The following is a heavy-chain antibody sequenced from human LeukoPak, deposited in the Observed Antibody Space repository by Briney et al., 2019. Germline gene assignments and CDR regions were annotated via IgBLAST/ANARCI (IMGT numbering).Heavy chain of an antibody. V-gene: IGHV1-2*02. CDR2: INPNSGGT. J-gene: IGHJ6*03. D-gene: IGHD3-10*01. Sequence: GASVKVSCKASGYTFTGYYMHWVRQAPGQGLEWMGWINPNSGGTNYAQKFQGRVTMTRDTSISTAYMELRSLRSDDTAVYYCARDLAGGSGSYYIHPTGYMDVWGKGTTVTISS. CDR1: GYTFTGYY. CDR3: ARDLAGGSGSYYIHPTGYMDV.